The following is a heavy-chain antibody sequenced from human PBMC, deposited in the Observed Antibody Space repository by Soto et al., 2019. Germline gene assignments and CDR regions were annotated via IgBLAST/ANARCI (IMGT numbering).Heavy chain of an antibody. D-gene: IGHD3-22*01. V-gene: IGHV1-18*01. CDR3: AVSGYYSGHYYYYYGMDV. CDR1: GYTFTSYG. CDR2: ISAYNGNT. Sequence: ASVKVSCKASGYTFTSYGISWVRQAPGQGLEWMGWISAYNGNTNYAQKLQGRVTMTTDTSTSTAYMELRSLRSDDTAVYYRAVSGYYSGHYYYYYGMDVWGQGTTVTVSS. J-gene: IGHJ6*02.